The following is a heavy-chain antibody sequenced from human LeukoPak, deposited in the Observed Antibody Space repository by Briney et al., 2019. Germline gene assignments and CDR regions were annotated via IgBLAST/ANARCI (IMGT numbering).Heavy chain of an antibody. Sequence: SQTLSLTCTVSGGSISSDIYYWGWIRHHPEKGLEWIVYIYHTGSPYQNPSLKSRATLSVDKYQNQFSLRLDSVTAADTAVYYCARGGHFDSLEYAFDVWGQGTMVTVSS. D-gene: IGHD3-9*01. J-gene: IGHJ3*01. CDR2: IYHTGSP. CDR3: ARGGHFDSLEYAFDV. CDR1: GGSISSDIYY. V-gene: IGHV4-31*03.